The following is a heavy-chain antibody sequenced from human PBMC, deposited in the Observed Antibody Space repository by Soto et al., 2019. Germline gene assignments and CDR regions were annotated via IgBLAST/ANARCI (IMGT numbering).Heavy chain of an antibody. D-gene: IGHD2-2*01. CDR3: EGGGNIVVVPAAPGDYYYGMDV. J-gene: IGHJ6*02. CDR2: IYYSGST. V-gene: IGHV4-39*01. CDR1: GGSISSSSYY. Sequence: SETLSLTCTVSGGSISSSSYYWGWIRQPPGKGLEWIGSIYYSGSTYYNPSLKSRVTISADTSKNQFSLKLSSVTAADTAVYYCEGGGNIVVVPAAPGDYYYGMDVWGQGTTVTVSS.